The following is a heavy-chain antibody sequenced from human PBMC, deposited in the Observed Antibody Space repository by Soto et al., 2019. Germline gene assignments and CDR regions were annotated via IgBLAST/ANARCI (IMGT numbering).Heavy chain of an antibody. V-gene: IGHV3-30*09. Sequence: QVQLVESGGGVVQPGRSLRLSCAASGFIFSDYAMHWVRQAPGKGLEWVAVISYGGDNKYYADSVRGRFAISRDNLKNTLDLQMSSLNPEDTAVYHCAKARHSTSWYGLEADFWGQGTLVTVSS. CDR2: ISYGGDNK. CDR3: AKARHSTSWYGLEADF. CDR1: GFIFSDYA. J-gene: IGHJ4*02. D-gene: IGHD6-13*01.